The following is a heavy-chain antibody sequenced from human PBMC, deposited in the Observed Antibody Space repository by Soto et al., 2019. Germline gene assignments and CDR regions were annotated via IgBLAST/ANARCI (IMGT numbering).Heavy chain of an antibody. CDR2: INPNSGGT. Sequence: ASVKVSCKASGYTFTGYYMHWVRQAPGQGLEWMGWINPNSGGTNYAQKFQGWVTMTRDTSISTAYMELSRLRSDDTAVYYCARVRSSWYVGDAFDIWGQRTMVTVS. D-gene: IGHD6-13*01. J-gene: IGHJ3*02. CDR1: GYTFTGYY. V-gene: IGHV1-2*04. CDR3: ARVRSSWYVGDAFDI.